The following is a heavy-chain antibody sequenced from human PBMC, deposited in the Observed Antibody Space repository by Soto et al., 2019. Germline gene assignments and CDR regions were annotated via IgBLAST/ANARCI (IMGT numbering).Heavy chain of an antibody. Sequence: SETLSLTCAVYGGSFSGYYWSWIRQPPGKGLEWIGEINHSGSTNYNPSLKSRVTISVDTSKNQFSLKLSSVTAADTAVYYCARRTIFGVVIIGYFDYWGQGTLVTVSS. CDR2: INHSGST. D-gene: IGHD3-3*01. CDR3: ARRTIFGVVIIGYFDY. CDR1: GGSFSGYY. J-gene: IGHJ4*02. V-gene: IGHV4-34*01.